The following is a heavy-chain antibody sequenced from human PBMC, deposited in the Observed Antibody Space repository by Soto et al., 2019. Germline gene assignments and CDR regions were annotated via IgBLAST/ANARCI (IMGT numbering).Heavy chain of an antibody. CDR3: AMDNGCGESDV. V-gene: IGHV1-18*01. CDR2: ISAYNGNT. Sequence: QVQLVQSGAEVKKPGASVKVSCKASGYSFTSHGISWVRQAPGQGLEWMGWISAYNGNTNYAQKLQGRVTMTTDTSTSTAEMDLRRLRSDDTGVYYCAMDNGCGESDVWGQGTTITVS. CDR1: GYSFTSHG. D-gene: IGHD3-10*01. J-gene: IGHJ6*02.